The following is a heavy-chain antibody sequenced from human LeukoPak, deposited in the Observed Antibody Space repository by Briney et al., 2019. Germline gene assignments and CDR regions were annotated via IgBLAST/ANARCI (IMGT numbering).Heavy chain of an antibody. J-gene: IGHJ4*02. CDR3: VRGEAHDS. CDR1: GFTFTSYW. D-gene: IGHD1-26*01. CDR2: INNDGSST. Sequence: AGGSLRLSCTAPGFTFTSYWMQWVRQAPGKGLVWVSCINNDGSSTNYADSVKGRFTISRDNAKNTVYLQMDSLRTEDTAVYYCVRGEAHDSWGQGTLITVSS. V-gene: IGHV3-74*01.